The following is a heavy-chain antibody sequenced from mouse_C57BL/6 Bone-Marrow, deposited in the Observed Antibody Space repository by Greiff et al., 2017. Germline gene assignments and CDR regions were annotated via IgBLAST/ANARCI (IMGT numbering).Heavy chain of an antibody. V-gene: IGHV1-82*01. CDR3: ARGGLY. Sequence: VQLQESGPELVKPGASVKISCKASGYAFSSSWMNWVKQRPGQGLEWIGRIYPGDGGTNYNGKFKGKATLTADKSSSTAYMQLSSLTSEDSAVYFCARGGLYWGQGTALTGSS. CDR1: GYAFSSSW. J-gene: IGHJ2*01. CDR2: IYPGDGGT.